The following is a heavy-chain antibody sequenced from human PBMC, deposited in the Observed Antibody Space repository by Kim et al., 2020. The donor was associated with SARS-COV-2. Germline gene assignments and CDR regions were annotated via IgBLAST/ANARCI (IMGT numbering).Heavy chain of an antibody. D-gene: IGHD3-10*01. J-gene: IGHJ4*02. V-gene: IGHV3-30*04. CDR3: LAEIGSRSFDH. CDR1: GFTFSAHA. CDR2: IAYDGSNI. Sequence: GGSLRLSCAASGFTFSAHALHWVRQAPGKGLEWVALIAYDGSNIYYPDSVKGRFIISRDNTKSTLYLQMNSLRPEDTAVYYCLAEIGSRSFDHWGQGALATVSS.